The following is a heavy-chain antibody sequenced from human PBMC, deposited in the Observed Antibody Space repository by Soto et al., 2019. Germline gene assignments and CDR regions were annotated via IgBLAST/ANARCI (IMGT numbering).Heavy chain of an antibody. CDR1: GGIFSTYA. Sequence: QVQLVQSGAEVKKPGSSVKVSCKASGGIFSTYAISWLRQAPGQGLEWMGGIIPIFGTPNYAQRFQGRVIITADQSTTTSYMELNRLKSEYTAVYYCARDRDDYGSGNYYNRIDFWGQGTLVTVSS. D-gene: IGHD3-10*01. CDR3: ARDRDDYGSGNYYNRIDF. J-gene: IGHJ4*02. V-gene: IGHV1-69*01. CDR2: IIPIFGTP.